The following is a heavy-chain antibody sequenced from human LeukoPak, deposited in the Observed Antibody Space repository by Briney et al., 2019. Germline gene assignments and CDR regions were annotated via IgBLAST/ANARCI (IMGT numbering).Heavy chain of an antibody. CDR2: VGSTSGAI. V-gene: IGHV3-48*01. CDR3: ARDANDYASPPDY. D-gene: IGHD3-16*01. J-gene: IGHJ4*02. CDR1: RFTFSIYS. Sequence: GRSLRLSCAASRFTFSIYSMNWVRQAPGKGLQWVSYVGSTSGAIYYADSVKGRFTIPRDNAKNSVYLQMNSLRAEDTAVYYCARDANDYASPPDYWGQGTLVTVSS.